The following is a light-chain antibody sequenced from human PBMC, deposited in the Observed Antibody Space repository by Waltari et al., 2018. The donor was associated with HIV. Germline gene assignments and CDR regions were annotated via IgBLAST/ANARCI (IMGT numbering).Light chain of an antibody. CDR3: SAYAGSYTYVV. CDR2: EVS. V-gene: IGLV2-8*01. CDR1: SNDIGLYDF. Sequence: HSALTQPPSASGSPGQSVTISCTGTSNDIGLYDFVSWYQHHPGKAPKLLLYEVSERPSGVPDRFSGSKYKNTASLTISGLQAEDEGDYSCSAYAGSYTYVVFGGGTKLTVL. J-gene: IGLJ2*01.